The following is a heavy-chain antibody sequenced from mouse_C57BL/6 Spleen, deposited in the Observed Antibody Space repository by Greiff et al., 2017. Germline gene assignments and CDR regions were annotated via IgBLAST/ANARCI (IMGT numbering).Heavy chain of an antibody. CDR2: INPSNGGT. D-gene: IGHD4-1*01. V-gene: IGHV1-53*01. CDR3: ARWVTGTPVDY. J-gene: IGHJ2*01. CDR1: GYTFTGYW. Sequence: QVQLQQPGTELVKPGASVKLSCKASGYTFTGYWMHWVKQRPGQGLEWIGNINPSNGGTDYNEKFKSKATLTVDKSSSTAYMQLRSLASEDSAFDCCARWVTGTPVDYWGQGTTLTVSS.